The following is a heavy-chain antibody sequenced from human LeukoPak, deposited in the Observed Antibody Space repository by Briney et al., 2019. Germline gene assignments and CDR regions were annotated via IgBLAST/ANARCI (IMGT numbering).Heavy chain of an antibody. CDR2: IYPGDSDT. D-gene: IGHD2-21*01. V-gene: IGHV5-51*01. CDR1: GYSFTSYW. J-gene: IGHJ3*02. Sequence: GESLKISCXGSGYSFTSYWIGWVRQMPGKGLEWMVIIYPGDSDTRYSPSFQGQVTISADKSISTAYLQWSSLKASDTAMYYCARFMGPYCGGDCYDAFDIWGQGTMVTVSS. CDR3: ARFMGPYCGGDCYDAFDI.